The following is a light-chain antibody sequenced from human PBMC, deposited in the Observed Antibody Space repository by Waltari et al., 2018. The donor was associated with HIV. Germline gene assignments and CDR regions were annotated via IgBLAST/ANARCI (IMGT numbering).Light chain of an antibody. Sequence: QSALTQPRSVSGSPGQSVTISCTGTNSDFGGYNLVSWYQQYPGKAPKFLIYDVNKRPAGVPDRFSASKSGNTASLTISGIQAEDEAEYYCCSYADSYSYVFGTGTKVTVL. CDR2: DVN. CDR1: NSDFGGYNL. J-gene: IGLJ1*01. CDR3: CSYADSYSYV. V-gene: IGLV2-11*01.